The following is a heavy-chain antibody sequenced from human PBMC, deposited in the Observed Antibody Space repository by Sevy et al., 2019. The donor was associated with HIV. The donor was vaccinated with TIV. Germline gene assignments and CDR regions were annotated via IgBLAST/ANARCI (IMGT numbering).Heavy chain of an antibody. J-gene: IGHJ4*02. CDR3: ARDDGNYYFHY. CDR2: IKQDAGQK. Sequence: GSLRLSCAASGFTFSKYWMGWVRQAPGKGLEWVANIKQDAGQKYYVDSVKGRFTISRDNAKNSLCLQMNSLRAEDTAVYFCARDDGNYYFHYWGQGTLVTVSS. CDR1: GFTFSKYW. D-gene: IGHD1-7*01. V-gene: IGHV3-7*01.